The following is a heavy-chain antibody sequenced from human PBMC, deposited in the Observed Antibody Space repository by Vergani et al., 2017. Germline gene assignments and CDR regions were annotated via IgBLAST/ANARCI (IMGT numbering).Heavy chain of an antibody. D-gene: IGHD3-3*01. V-gene: IGHV3-11*06. Sequence: VQLVESGGGLVKPGGSLRLSCAASGFTFSDYYMSWIRQAPGKGLEWVSYISSSSSYTNYADSVKGRFTISRDNAKNSLYLQMNSLRAEDTAVYYCARTTYYDFWSGPDAFDIWGQGTMVTVSS. CDR1: GFTFSDYY. CDR2: ISSSSSYT. J-gene: IGHJ3*02. CDR3: ARTTYYDFWSGPDAFDI.